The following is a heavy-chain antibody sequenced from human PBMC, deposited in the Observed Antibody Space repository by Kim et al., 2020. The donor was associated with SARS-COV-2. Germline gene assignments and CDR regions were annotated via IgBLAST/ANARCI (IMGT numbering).Heavy chain of an antibody. D-gene: IGHD2-15*01. CDR1: GFSIDTYY. CDR3: ARERYCTAGTCHFGSEFH. Sequence: GGSLRLSCVASGFSIDTYYMSWIRQAPGKGPEWVATVQQDGNEVWYLDSVRGRFTLSRDNAKNSIYLQMNSLSAEDTAVYYCARERYCTAGTCHFGSEFHWGQGTLVTVSS. CDR2: VQQDGNEV. J-gene: IGHJ4*02. V-gene: IGHV3-7*03.